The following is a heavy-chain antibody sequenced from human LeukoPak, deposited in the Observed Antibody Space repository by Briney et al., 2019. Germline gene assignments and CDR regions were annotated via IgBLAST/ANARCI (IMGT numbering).Heavy chain of an antibody. CDR3: SRRTRNCIAVAGTYYYYYMDV. D-gene: IGHD6-19*01. CDR1: GYTFTSYD. J-gene: IGHJ6*03. V-gene: IGHV1-8*03. CDR2: MNPNSGNT. Sequence: ASVKVSCKASGYTFTSYDINWVRQATGQGLEWMRWMNPNSGNTGYAQKFQGRVTITRNTSISTAYMELSSLRSEDTDVYYCSRRTRNCIAVAGTYYYYYMDVWGKGTTVTVSS.